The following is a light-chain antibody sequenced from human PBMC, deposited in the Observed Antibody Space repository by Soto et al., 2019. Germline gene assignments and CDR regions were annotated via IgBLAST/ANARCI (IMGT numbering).Light chain of an antibody. CDR3: QQSYSTPLT. J-gene: IGKJ4*01. V-gene: IGKV1-39*01. Sequence: DIQMTQSPSSLSAYVGDRVTITCRASQSIRSSLNWYQQKPGKAPNLLIYTTSNLESGVPSRFSGSGSGTDFTLTISRRQPVDFATYYCQQSYSTPLTFGGGTKVDIK. CDR2: TTS. CDR1: QSIRSS.